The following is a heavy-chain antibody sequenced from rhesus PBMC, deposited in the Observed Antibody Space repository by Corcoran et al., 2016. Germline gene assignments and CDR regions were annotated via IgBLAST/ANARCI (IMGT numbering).Heavy chain of an antibody. CDR1: GGSISNSY. CDR3: ARFGEPSVYFDY. Sequence: QVQLQESGPGLVKPSETLSLTCAVSGGSISNSYWRWIRQSPGKGLKWIGYIYGASGNTKHCPALKSRVTISRDTSKSQFSLKLTSVTAADTAVYYCARFGEPSVYFDYWGQGVLVTVSS. CDR2: IYGASGNT. J-gene: IGHJ4*01. V-gene: IGHV4S7*01. D-gene: IGHD1-44*02.